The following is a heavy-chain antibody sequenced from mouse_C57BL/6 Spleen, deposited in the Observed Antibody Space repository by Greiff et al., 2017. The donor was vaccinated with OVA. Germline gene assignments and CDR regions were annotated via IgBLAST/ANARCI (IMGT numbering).Heavy chain of an antibody. V-gene: IGHV1-53*01. CDR2: INPSNGGT. CDR3: ARGGYYYEGAMDY. CDR1: GYTFTSYW. Sequence: VKLQQSGTELVKPGASVKLSCKASGYTFTSYWMHWVKQRPGQGLEWIGNINPSNGGTNYNEKFKSKATLTVDKSSSTAYMQLSSLTSEDSAVYYCARGGYYYEGAMDYWGQGTSVTVSS. J-gene: IGHJ4*01. D-gene: IGHD1-1*01.